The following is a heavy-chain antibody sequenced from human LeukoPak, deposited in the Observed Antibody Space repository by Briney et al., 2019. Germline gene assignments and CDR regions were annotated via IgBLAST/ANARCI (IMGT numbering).Heavy chain of an antibody. CDR2: TDYRSKWYN. V-gene: IGHV6-1*01. Sequence: SQTLSLTCAISGHSVTSTSAAWNWIRQSPSRGLEWLRRTDYRSKWYNEYAVCVKSPITLDPDTPKSRFSLQMNSVTPEDTAVYFCARSVADLDSWGQGNLVTVSS. CDR1: GHSVTSTSAA. D-gene: IGHD6-19*01. CDR3: ARSVADLDS. J-gene: IGHJ4*02.